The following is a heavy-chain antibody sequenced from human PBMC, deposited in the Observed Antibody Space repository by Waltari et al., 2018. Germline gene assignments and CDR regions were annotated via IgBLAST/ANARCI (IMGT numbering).Heavy chain of an antibody. CDR1: VGTFSSHA. D-gene: IGHD3-3*01. CDR2: IIPIFGTA. Sequence: QVQLVQSGAEVRKPGSSVKVSCKHSVGTFSSHALSWVRQAPGQGLEWMGGIIPIFGTANYAQKFQGRVTITADEFTSTAYMELSSLRSEDTAVYYCARGHTSFGADWFDPWGQGTLVTVSS. CDR3: ARGHTSFGADWFDP. V-gene: IGHV1-69*01. J-gene: IGHJ5*02.